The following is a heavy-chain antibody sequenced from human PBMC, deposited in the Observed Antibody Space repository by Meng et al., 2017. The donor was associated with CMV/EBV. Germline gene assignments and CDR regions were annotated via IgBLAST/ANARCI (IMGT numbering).Heavy chain of an antibody. CDR1: GFTFSSYA. Sequence: GESLKISCAASGFTFSSYAMHWVRQAPGKGLEYVSAISSNGGSTYYADSVKGRFTISRDNSKNTLYLQMGSLRAEDMAVYYCATGQYSSSSRGDGYFDYWGQGTLVTAPQ. CDR3: ATGQYSSSSRGDGYFDY. J-gene: IGHJ4*02. V-gene: IGHV3-64*02. D-gene: IGHD6-6*01. CDR2: ISSNGGST.